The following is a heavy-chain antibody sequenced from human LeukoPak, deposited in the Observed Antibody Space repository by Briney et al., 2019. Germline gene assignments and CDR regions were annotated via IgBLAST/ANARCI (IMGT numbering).Heavy chain of an antibody. CDR2: IWYDGSTK. V-gene: IGHV3-33*01. CDR1: GFNFSNYG. D-gene: IGHD3-10*01. J-gene: IGHJ4*02. Sequence: GGSLRLSCAASGFNFSNYGMHWVRQVPGKGLEWVAVIWYDGSTKYYANYVKGRFTVSRDNSKNTLYLQMNILRPEDTAIYYCARDSGFGELATYYFDYWGQGTLVTVSS. CDR3: ARDSGFGELATYYFDY.